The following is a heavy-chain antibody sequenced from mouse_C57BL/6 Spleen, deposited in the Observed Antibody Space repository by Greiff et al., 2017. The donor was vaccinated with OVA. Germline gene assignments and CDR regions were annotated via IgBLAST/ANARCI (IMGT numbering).Heavy chain of an antibody. V-gene: IGHV5-9-1*02. CDR2: ISSGGDYI. CDR1: GFTFSSYA. D-gene: IGHD1-1*01. CDR3: TRGGDYFAWFAY. J-gene: IGHJ3*01. Sequence: EVKVVESGEGLVKPGGSLKLSCAASGFTFSSYAMSWVRQTPEKRLEWVAYISSGGDYIYYADTVKGRFTISRDNARNTLYLQMSSLKSEDTAMYYCTRGGDYFAWFAYWGQGTLVTVSA.